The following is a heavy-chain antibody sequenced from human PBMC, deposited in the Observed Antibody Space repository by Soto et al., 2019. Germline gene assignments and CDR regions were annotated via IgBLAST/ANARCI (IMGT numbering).Heavy chain of an antibody. CDR3: AVGIASDFQY. J-gene: IGHJ4*02. Sequence: PGESLKISCEGSGYTFTGHWIGRVRQMPGKGLEWMGIVYPSDSDTRYSPSLQGQVTISADKSLSTAYLQWPSLKASDTAMYYCAVGIASDFQYWGQGTLVTVSS. D-gene: IGHD3-3*01. CDR1: GYTFTGHW. CDR2: VYPSDSDT. V-gene: IGHV5-51*01.